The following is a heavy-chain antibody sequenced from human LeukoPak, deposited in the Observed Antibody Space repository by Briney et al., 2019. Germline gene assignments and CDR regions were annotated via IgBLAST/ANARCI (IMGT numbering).Heavy chain of an antibody. Sequence: SETLSLTCTVSGGSLSSGDYYWSWIRQPPGKGLEWIGYIYYSGSTYYNPSLKSRVTLSLDTSKNQFSLKLSSVTAADTAVYYCARVGSPTNYYDSSGYYQYFDYWGQGTLVTVSS. V-gene: IGHV4-30-4*08. J-gene: IGHJ4*02. CDR1: GGSLSSGDYY. D-gene: IGHD3-22*01. CDR2: IYYSGST. CDR3: ARVGSPTNYYDSSGYYQYFDY.